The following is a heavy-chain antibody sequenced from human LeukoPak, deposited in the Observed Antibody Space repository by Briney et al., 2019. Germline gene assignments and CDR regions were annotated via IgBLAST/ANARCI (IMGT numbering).Heavy chain of an antibody. J-gene: IGHJ2*01. Sequence: GGSLRLSCAASGFTFSRYWMSWVRQAPGKGLEWVANIKEDGSEKLYVDSVKGRFTISRDNAENSLFLQMNSLRAEDTAVYYCARLGYPWYFDLWGRGTLVTVSS. CDR1: GFTFSRYW. CDR3: ARLGYPWYFDL. V-gene: IGHV3-7*01. D-gene: IGHD5-18*01. CDR2: IKEDGSEK.